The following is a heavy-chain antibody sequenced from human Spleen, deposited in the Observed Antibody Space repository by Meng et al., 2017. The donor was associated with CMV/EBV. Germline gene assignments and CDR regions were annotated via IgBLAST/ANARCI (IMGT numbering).Heavy chain of an antibody. CDR3: ARDRLASEQLVRIGVRNYGMDV. Sequence: SETLSLTCTVSGGSISSSSYYWGWIRQPPGKGLEWIGSISYSGSTYYNPSLKSRVTISVDTSKNQFSLKLSSVTAADTAVYYCARDRLASEQLVRIGVRNYGMDVWGQGTTVTVSS. J-gene: IGHJ6*02. CDR2: ISYSGST. D-gene: IGHD6-6*01. V-gene: IGHV4-39*07. CDR1: GGSISSSSYY.